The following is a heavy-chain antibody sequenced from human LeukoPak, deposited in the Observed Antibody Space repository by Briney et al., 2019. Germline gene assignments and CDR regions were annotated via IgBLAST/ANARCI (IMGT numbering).Heavy chain of an antibody. Sequence: ASVKVPCKASGYTFTSYDINWVRQATGQGLEWMGWMNPNSGNTGYAQKFQGRVTMTRNTSISTAYMELSSLRSEDTAVYYCARGYDSSGYYFRYWGQGTLVTVSS. D-gene: IGHD3-22*01. V-gene: IGHV1-8*01. J-gene: IGHJ4*02. CDR1: GYTFTSYD. CDR2: MNPNSGNT. CDR3: ARGYDSSGYYFRY.